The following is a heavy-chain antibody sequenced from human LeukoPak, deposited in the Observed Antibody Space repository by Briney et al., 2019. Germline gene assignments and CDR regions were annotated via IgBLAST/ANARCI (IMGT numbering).Heavy chain of an antibody. V-gene: IGHV3-48*03. CDR2: ITGSGTTI. Sequence: GGSPRLSCAASGFTFSSYEMNWVRQAPGKGLEWVSYITGSGTTIYYADSVKGRFTISRDNAKNSLYLQMNSLRAEDTTVYYCARDRSTVTSWVDYWGQGTLVTVSS. CDR3: ARDRSTVTSWVDY. J-gene: IGHJ4*02. CDR1: GFTFSSYE. D-gene: IGHD4-17*01.